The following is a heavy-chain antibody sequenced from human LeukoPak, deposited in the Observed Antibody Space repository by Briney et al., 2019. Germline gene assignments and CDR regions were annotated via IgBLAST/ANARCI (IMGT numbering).Heavy chain of an antibody. CDR1: GGSISSYY. Sequence: SETLSLTCTVSGGSISSYYWGWIRQPPGKGLEWIGYIYYSGSTNYNPSLKSRITISVDTSKNQFSLKLSSVTAADTAVYYCASYDFWSGYFDYWGQGTLVTVSS. D-gene: IGHD3-3*01. CDR3: ASYDFWSGYFDY. V-gene: IGHV4-59*01. J-gene: IGHJ4*02. CDR2: IYYSGST.